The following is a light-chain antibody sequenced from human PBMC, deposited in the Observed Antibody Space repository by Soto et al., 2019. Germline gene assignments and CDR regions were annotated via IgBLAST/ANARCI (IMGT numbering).Light chain of an antibody. J-gene: IGKJ4*01. CDR2: AAS. CDR3: QQTSRFPLT. Sequence: DIQMTQSPSFVSASVGDRVTITCRASQGITSWLAWYQQKPGRATKLLIHAASRLESGVPSRFSGSGSGTDFTLTISSLQPEDFATYYCQQTSRFPLTFGGGTKVEIK. CDR1: QGITSW. V-gene: IGKV1-12*01.